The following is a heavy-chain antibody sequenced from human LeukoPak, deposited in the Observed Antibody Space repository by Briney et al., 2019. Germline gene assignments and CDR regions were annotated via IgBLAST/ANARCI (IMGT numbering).Heavy chain of an antibody. CDR1: GGSFSGYY. J-gene: IGHJ4*02. CDR2: INHSGST. V-gene: IGHV4-34*01. D-gene: IGHD6-6*01. CDR3: ARGLPRIAARFWTDY. Sequence: PSETLSLTCAVYGGSFSGYYWNWIRQPPGKGLEWIGEINHSGSTHYNPSLKSRVTMSVDTSKNQFSMKLSSVTAADTAVYYCARGLPRIAARFWTDYWGQGTLVTVSS.